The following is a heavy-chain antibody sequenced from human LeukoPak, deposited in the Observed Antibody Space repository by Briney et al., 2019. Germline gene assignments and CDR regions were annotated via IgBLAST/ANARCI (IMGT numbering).Heavy chain of an antibody. Sequence: SETLSLTCSVSGGAVSYSSYYWSWIRQHPGKGLEWIGYIYYSGNTYYNPSLKSRVTISVDTSKNQFSLKMSSVTAADTAVYYCARRDYDSGGHYGPDNWFDPWGQGIQVTVSP. CDR3: ARRDYDSGGHYGPDNWFDP. CDR2: IYYSGNT. J-gene: IGHJ5*02. CDR1: GGAVSYSSYY. D-gene: IGHD3-22*01. V-gene: IGHV4-31*03.